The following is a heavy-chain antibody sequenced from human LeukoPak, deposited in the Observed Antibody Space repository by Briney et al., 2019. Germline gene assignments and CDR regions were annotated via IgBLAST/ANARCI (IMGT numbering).Heavy chain of an antibody. D-gene: IGHD3-22*01. CDR2: IYYSGST. CDR1: GGSISSISYY. Sequence: SETLSLTCTVSGGSISSISYYWGWIRQPPGKGLEWIGYIYYSGSTNYNPSLKSRVTISVDTSKNQFSLKLSSVTAADTAVYYCARAGFTYDSSGYYADWFDPWGQGTLVTVSS. V-gene: IGHV4-61*05. J-gene: IGHJ5*02. CDR3: ARAGFTYDSSGYYADWFDP.